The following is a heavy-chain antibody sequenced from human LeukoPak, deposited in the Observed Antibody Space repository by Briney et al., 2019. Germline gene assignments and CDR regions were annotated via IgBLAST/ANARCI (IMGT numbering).Heavy chain of an antibody. CDR3: ARVGYGGYGVGEFDY. V-gene: IGHV3-30-3*01. CDR2: ISFDGSNK. CDR1: GFTFSIYA. Sequence: GGSLRLSCAASGFTFSIYAMHWVRQAPGKGLEWVAVISFDGSNKYYADSVKGRFTISGDSSKNTLYLQMNSLRPEDTAVYYCARVGYGGYGVGEFDYWGQGTLVTVSS. J-gene: IGHJ4*02. D-gene: IGHD5-12*01.